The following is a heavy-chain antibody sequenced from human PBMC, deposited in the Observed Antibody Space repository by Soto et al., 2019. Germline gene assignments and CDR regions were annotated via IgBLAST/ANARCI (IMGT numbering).Heavy chain of an antibody. CDR2: IWYDGSNK. D-gene: IGHD2-15*01. J-gene: IGHJ5*02. V-gene: IGHV3-33*01. CDR1: GFTFSSYG. Sequence: VQLVESGGGVVQPGRSLRLSCAASGFTFSSYGMHWVRQAPGKGLEWVAVIWYDGSNKYYADSVKGRFTISRDNSKNTLYLQMNSLRAEDTAVYYCARVFSPYCSGGSCYQTRFDPWGQGTLVTVSS. CDR3: ARVFSPYCSGGSCYQTRFDP.